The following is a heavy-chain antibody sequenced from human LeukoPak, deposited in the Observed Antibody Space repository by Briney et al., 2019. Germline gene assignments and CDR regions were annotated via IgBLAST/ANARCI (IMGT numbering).Heavy chain of an antibody. CDR3: AKAHDSSGYWFY. D-gene: IGHD3-22*01. CDR2: ISGSGGST. CDR1: GFTFSSYA. Sequence: GGSLRLSCAASGFTFSSYAMSWVRQAPGKGLEWVSAISGSGGSTYYADSVKGRFTISRDNSKNTLCLQMNSLRAEDTAVYYCAKAHDSSGYWFYWGQGTLVTVSS. J-gene: IGHJ4*02. V-gene: IGHV3-23*01.